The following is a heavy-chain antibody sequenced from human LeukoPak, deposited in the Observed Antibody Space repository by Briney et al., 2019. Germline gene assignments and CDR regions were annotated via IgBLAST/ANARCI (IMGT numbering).Heavy chain of an antibody. J-gene: IGHJ5*01. CDR1: GLTFSLYS. CDR2: ISSGSDYI. V-gene: IGHV3-21*01. Sequence: GGSLRLSCAASGLTFSLYSMNWVRQAPGKGLEWVSSISSGSDYIFYGDSLKGRFSISRDNAKNSLYLQMNSRRAEDTAVYYCARGGRRFDSWGQGTLVSVSS. CDR3: ARGGRRFDS. D-gene: IGHD2-15*01.